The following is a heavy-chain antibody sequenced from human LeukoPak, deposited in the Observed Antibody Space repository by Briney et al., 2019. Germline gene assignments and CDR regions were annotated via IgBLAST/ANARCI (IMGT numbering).Heavy chain of an antibody. CDR2: MNPNSGNT. CDR1: GYTFTSYG. Sequence: ASVKVSCKASGYTFTSYGINWVRQATGQGLEWMGWMNPNSGNTGYAQKFQGRVTMTRNTSISTAYMELSRLRSEDTAVYYCARGRIDLYYYDSSGYPYYFDYWGQGTLVTVSS. CDR3: ARGRIDLYYYDSSGYPYYFDY. V-gene: IGHV1-8*02. D-gene: IGHD3-22*01. J-gene: IGHJ4*02.